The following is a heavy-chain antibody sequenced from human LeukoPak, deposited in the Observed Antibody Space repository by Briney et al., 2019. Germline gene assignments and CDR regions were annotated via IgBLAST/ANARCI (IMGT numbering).Heavy chain of an antibody. CDR1: GGSISSGSYF. J-gene: IGHJ6*03. CDR3: ARATDYSNYSIYYYYYMDV. CDR2: IYYSGST. Sequence: TSQTPSLTCTISGGSISSGSYFWGWIRQPPGKGLEWIGSIYYSGSTYYNPSLKSRVTISVDTSKNQFSLKLSSVTAADTAVYYCARATDYSNYSIYYYYYMDVWGKGTTVTVSS. V-gene: IGHV4-39*01. D-gene: IGHD4-11*01.